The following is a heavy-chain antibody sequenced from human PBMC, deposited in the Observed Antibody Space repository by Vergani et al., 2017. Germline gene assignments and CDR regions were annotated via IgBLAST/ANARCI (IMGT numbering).Heavy chain of an antibody. Sequence: QVQLQESGPGLVKPSQTLSLTCTVSGGSISSGDYYWSWIRQPPGKGLEWIGYIYYSGSTYYNPSLKSRVTISVDTSKNQFSLKLSSVTAADTAVYYCARDRQVRRIAAAGTSDAFDIWGQGTMFTVSS. J-gene: IGHJ3*02. CDR2: IYYSGST. D-gene: IGHD6-13*01. CDR3: ARDRQVRRIAAAGTSDAFDI. CDR1: GGSISSGDYY. V-gene: IGHV4-30-4*01.